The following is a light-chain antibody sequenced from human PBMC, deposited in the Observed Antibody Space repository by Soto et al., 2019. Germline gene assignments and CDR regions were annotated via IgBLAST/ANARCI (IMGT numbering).Light chain of an antibody. J-gene: IGLJ2*01. V-gene: IGLV2-8*01. CDR2: EVN. CDR1: SSDIGAYDY. CDR3: NSYAGSAHFVV. Sequence: QSALTQPPSASGSLGQSVTISCTGTSSDIGAYDYVSWDQQHPGKVPKLIIYEVNKRPSGVPDRFSGSKSGNTASLTVSGLQADDEADYYCNSYAGSAHFVVFGGGTKLTVL.